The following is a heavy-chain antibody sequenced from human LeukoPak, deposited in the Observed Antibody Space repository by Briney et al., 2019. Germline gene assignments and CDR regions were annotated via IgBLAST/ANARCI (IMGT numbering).Heavy chain of an antibody. Sequence: FQGRVTITADESTSTAYMELSSLRSEDTAVYYCARGGAAAARGDWFDPWGQGTLVTVSS. CDR3: ARGGAAAARGDWFDP. D-gene: IGHD6-13*01. J-gene: IGHJ5*02. V-gene: IGHV1-69*01.